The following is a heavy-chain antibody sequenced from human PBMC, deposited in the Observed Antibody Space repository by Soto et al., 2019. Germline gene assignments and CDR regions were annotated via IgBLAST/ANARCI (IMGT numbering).Heavy chain of an antibody. Sequence: PXGTLALTCTVSGGSVSSGSYYWSWIRQPPGKGLEWIGYIYYSGSTDYNPSLKSRVTISVDTSKNQFSLKLSSVTAADTAVYYCARAPQRGSHWYTYWGQGTLVTVSS. J-gene: IGHJ4*02. CDR2: IYYSGST. V-gene: IGHV4-61*01. CDR1: GGSVSSGSYY. D-gene: IGHD1-26*01. CDR3: ARAPQRGSHWYTY.